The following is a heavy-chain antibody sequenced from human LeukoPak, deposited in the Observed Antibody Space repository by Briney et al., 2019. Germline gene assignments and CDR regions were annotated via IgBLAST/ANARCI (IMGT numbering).Heavy chain of an antibody. CDR1: GFTFSSYS. CDR3: ARGYYGSGRGIDP. Sequence: GGSLRLSCAASGFTFSSYSMNWVRQAPGKGLEWVSYISSSSSTIYYADSVKGRFTIPRDNAKNSLYLQMNSLRAEDTAVYYCARGYYGSGRGIDPWGQGTLVTVSS. V-gene: IGHV3-48*01. CDR2: ISSSSSTI. D-gene: IGHD3-10*01. J-gene: IGHJ5*02.